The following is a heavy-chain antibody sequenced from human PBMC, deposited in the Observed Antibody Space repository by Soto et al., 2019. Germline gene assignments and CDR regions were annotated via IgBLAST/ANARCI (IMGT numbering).Heavy chain of an antibody. J-gene: IGHJ6*02. CDR1: EFTFSSYA. CDR3: ARPIPRWSYHYGMDV. Sequence: QLVESGGRGVQPGRSLRLSCEASEFTFSSYAMHWVRQAPGRGLEWVALISFDGTKEYYADSVKVRFIISRDNSKSMVYLQMDSLRPDDTAIYYCARPIPRWSYHYGMDVWGQGTTVTVSS. D-gene: IGHD2-15*01. CDR2: ISFDGTKE. V-gene: IGHV3-30*03.